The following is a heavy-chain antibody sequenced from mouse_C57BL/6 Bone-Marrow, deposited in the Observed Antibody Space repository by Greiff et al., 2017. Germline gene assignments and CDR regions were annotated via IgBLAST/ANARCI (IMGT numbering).Heavy chain of an antibody. CDR3: ARLYGNYAAY. D-gene: IGHD2-1*01. J-gene: IGHJ3*01. Sequence: EVHLVESGGDLVKPGGSLKLSCAASGFTFSSYGMSWVRQTPDKRLEWVATISSGGSYTYYPDSVKGRFTISRDNAKNTLYLEMSSLKSEDTAMYYCARLYGNYAAYWGQGTLVTVSA. V-gene: IGHV5-6*01. CDR1: GFTFSSYG. CDR2: ISSGGSYT.